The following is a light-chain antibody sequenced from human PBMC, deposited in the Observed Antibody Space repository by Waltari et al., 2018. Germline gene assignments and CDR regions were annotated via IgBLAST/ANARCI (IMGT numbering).Light chain of an antibody. CDR1: ESVLYSSNNKNH. CDR3: QQYYSTPLT. CDR2: WAS. V-gene: IGKV4-1*01. J-gene: IGKJ4*01. Sequence: DIVMTQSPESLAVSLGERATLNCKSSESVLYSSNNKNHLAWYQQKPGQPPKLLLYWASTRKSGVPDRFSGSGSETDFTLTVTSLQAEDVAVYYCQQYYSTPLTFGGGTKVEIK.